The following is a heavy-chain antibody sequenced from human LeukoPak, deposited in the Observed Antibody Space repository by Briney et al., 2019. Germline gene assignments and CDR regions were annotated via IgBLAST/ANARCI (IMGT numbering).Heavy chain of an antibody. CDR3: AREHNPTIHSGSYSLDY. D-gene: IGHD1-26*01. Sequence: SVKLSCKVSRYTFTGYYIDWVRQAPGQGREWVGWINPNIGGTKYAHTFEGRATMSRDTSISTAYMELTRLGPDDTAVYYCAREHNPTIHSGSYSLDYWGQGTLVTVST. CDR1: RYTFTGYY. J-gene: IGHJ4*02. CDR2: INPNIGGT. V-gene: IGHV1-2*07.